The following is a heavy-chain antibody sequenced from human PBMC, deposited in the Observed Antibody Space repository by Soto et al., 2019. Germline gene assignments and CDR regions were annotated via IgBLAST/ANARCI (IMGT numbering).Heavy chain of an antibody. Sequence: SETLSLTCTVSGLSISTSGYYWTWMRQHPGKGLEWIGYIYYSGTTDYNPSLKSRVTISADTPKNQFSLKLTSLTAADTAVYYCVRAGGIDVWGPGTTVTVSS. CDR2: IYYSGTT. J-gene: IGHJ6*02. CDR3: VRAGGIDV. V-gene: IGHV4-31*03. CDR1: GLSISTSGYY.